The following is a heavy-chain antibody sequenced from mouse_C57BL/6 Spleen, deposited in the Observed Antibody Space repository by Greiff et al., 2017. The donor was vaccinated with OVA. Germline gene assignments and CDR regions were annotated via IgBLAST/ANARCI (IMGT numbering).Heavy chain of an antibody. Sequence: VQLKESGGGLVQPGGSMKLSCAASGFTFSDAWMDWVRQSPEKGLEWVAEIRNKANNHATYYAESVKGRFTISRDDSKSSVYLQMNSLRAEDTGIYYCTRGGWLLYYYAMDYWGQGTSVTVSS. J-gene: IGHJ4*01. CDR2: IRNKANNHAT. CDR1: GFTFSDAW. CDR3: TRGGWLLYYYAMDY. V-gene: IGHV6-6*01. D-gene: IGHD2-3*01.